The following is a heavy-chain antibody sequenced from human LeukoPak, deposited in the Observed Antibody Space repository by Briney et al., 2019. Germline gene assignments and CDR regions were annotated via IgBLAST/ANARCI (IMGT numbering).Heavy chain of an antibody. Sequence: GGTLRLSCAASGFIFSHYGMNWVRQAPGKGLEWVSDITSRSTTYYADSVKGRFTISRDNSKNMVWLQINSPTAEDTATYYCAKDGNWARFEDWGQGTLVTVSS. V-gene: IGHV3-23*01. D-gene: IGHD7-27*01. CDR3: AKDGNWARFED. CDR1: GFIFSHYG. J-gene: IGHJ4*02. CDR2: ITSRSTT.